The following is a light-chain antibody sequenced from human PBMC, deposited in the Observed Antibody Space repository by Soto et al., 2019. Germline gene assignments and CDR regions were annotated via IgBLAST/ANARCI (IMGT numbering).Light chain of an antibody. J-gene: IGKJ2*01. CDR1: QSVSSN. CDR2: GAS. CDR3: QHYKNWPFT. V-gene: IGKV3-15*01. Sequence: EIVMTQSPATLSVSLGERATLSCRASQSVSSNLAWYKQKPGQPPRLLIYGASARATGIPARFSGSGSGTEFTLTISSLQSEDFAVYYCQHYKNWPFTFGQGTKLEIK.